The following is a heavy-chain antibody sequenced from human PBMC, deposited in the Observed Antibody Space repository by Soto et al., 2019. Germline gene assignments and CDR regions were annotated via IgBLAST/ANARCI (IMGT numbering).Heavy chain of an antibody. CDR3: ARQDVRAWGRFDP. Sequence: SETLSLTCTVSGGSVSSSTYYWGWIRQPPGRGLEWIGTIYYSGITYYNPSLQSRVTISVDTSKNQFSLRLSFVTAADAALYFCARQDVRAWGRFDPWGQGTLVTVSS. V-gene: IGHV4-39*01. D-gene: IGHD7-27*01. J-gene: IGHJ5*02. CDR1: GGSVSSSTYY. CDR2: IYYSGIT.